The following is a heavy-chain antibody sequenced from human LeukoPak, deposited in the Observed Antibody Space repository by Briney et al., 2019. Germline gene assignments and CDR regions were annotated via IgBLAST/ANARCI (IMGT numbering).Heavy chain of an antibody. CDR2: ISAYNGNT. V-gene: IGHV1-18*01. CDR3: ARDRYCSGGSCYSYGMDV. J-gene: IGHJ6*02. CDR1: GYTFTSYG. Sequence: GASVKVSCKASGYTFTSYGSSCVRQAPGEGLEGMGWISAYNGNTNYAQKLQGRVTMTTDTSTSTAYMELRSLRSDDTAVYYCARDRYCSGGSCYSYGMDVWGQGTTVTVSS. D-gene: IGHD2-15*01.